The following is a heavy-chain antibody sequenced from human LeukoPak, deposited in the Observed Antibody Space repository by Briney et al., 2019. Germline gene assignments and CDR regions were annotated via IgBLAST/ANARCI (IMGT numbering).Heavy chain of an antibody. J-gene: IGHJ5*02. V-gene: IGHV3-30*18. CDR1: GFTFSNYG. CDR2: ISYDGSNK. CDR3: AKDRRAVRRFLEWLLRRPSFDP. D-gene: IGHD3-3*01. Sequence: PGRSLRLSCAASGFTFSNYGMHWVRQAPGKGLEWVAVISYDGSNKYYADSVKGRFTISRDNSKNTLYLQMNSLRAEDTAVYYCAKDRRAVRRFLEWLLRRPSFDPWGQGTLVTVSS.